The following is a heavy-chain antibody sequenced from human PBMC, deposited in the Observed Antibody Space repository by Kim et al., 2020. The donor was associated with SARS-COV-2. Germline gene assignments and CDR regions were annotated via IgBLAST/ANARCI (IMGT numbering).Heavy chain of an antibody. Sequence: DGSNKYYADSVKGRFTITRDNSKNTLYLPMTSLRAEETAVYYCAKDLLEAWGQGTLVTVSS. CDR2: DGSNK. V-gene: IGHV3-30*02. J-gene: IGHJ4*02. CDR3: AKDLLEA.